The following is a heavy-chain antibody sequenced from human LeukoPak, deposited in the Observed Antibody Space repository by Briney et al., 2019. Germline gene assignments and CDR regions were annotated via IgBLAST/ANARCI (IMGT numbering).Heavy chain of an antibody. CDR2: MNSDGSAT. V-gene: IGHV3-74*01. CDR1: GFSFSNYW. CDR3: AKGPNYFDS. J-gene: IGHJ4*02. Sequence: GGSLRLSCAASGFSFSNYWMHWVRQAPGKGLVWVTRMNSDGSATYYADSVQGRFTISRDNAKNALYLQMNSLRAEDTAMYFCAKGPNYFDSWGQGTLVTVSS.